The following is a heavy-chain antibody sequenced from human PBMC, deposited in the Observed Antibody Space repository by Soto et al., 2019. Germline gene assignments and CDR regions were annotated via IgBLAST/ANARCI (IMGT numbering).Heavy chain of an antibody. CDR2: IYYSGST. CDR1: GGSISSGGYY. Sequence: SETLSLTCTVSGGSISSGGYYWSWIRQHPGKGLEWIGYIYYSGSTYYNPSLKSRVTISVDTSKNQFSLKLSSVTAADTAVYYCARVVKTMQLLRVGELIYYYGMDVWGQGTTVTVSS. V-gene: IGHV4-30-4*08. J-gene: IGHJ6*02. CDR3: ARVVKTMQLLRVGELIYYYGMDV. D-gene: IGHD3-10*01.